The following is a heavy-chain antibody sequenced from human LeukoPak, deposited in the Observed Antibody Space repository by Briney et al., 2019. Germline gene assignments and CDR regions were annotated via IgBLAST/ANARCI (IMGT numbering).Heavy chain of an antibody. CDR3: ARDRESRMHAFDI. CDR1: GFTFSSYS. Sequence: GGSLRLSCAASGFTFSSYSMNWVRQAPGKGLEWVSYISSSSSTIYYADPVKGRFTISRDNAKNSLYLQMNSLRAEDTAVYYCARDRESRMHAFDIWGQGTMVTVSS. V-gene: IGHV3-48*04. J-gene: IGHJ3*02. CDR2: ISSSSSTI.